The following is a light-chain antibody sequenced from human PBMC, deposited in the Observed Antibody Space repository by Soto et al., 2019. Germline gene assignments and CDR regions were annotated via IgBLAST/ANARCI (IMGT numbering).Light chain of an antibody. V-gene: IGKV3-11*01. CDR1: QSVGTF. Sequence: EIVLTQSPATLSLSPGERATLSCRASQSVGTFFAWYQQKPGQAPRLLIYDASNRATGIPARFSGSGSGTEFTLTISSLEPEDFAVYYCQQRSNWPPITFGQGTRLE. CDR2: DAS. J-gene: IGKJ5*01. CDR3: QQRSNWPPIT.